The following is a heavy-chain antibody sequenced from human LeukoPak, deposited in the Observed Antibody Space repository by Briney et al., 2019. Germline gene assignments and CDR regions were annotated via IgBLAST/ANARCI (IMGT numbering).Heavy chain of an antibody. J-gene: IGHJ5*02. V-gene: IGHV3-21*01. D-gene: IGHD6-13*01. CDR3: AGGSQQLVRGWFDP. CDR2: ISSSSSYI. CDR1: GFTFSSYS. Sequence: GGSLRLSCAAPGFTFSSYSRNWVRQAPGKGLEWVSSISSSSSYIYYADSVKGRFTISRDNAKNSLYLQMNSLRAEDTAVYYCAGGSQQLVRGWFDPWGQGTLVTVSS.